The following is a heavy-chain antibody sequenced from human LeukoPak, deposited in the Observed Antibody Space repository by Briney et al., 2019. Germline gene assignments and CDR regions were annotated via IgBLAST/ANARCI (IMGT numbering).Heavy chain of an antibody. J-gene: IGHJ3*02. D-gene: IGHD2-21*02. V-gene: IGHV4-31*11. CDR3: ARDVVVTSSPDAFDM. CDR2: ISNSGTT. CDR1: GDSVTSGGYF. Sequence: SETLSLTCAVSGDSVTSGGYFWTWIRQHPGKGLEWIGSISNSGTTSYNPSLKSRVSISLDTSNNHFSLRLGSVTAADTAVYFCARDVVVTSSPDAFDMWGQGTMVTVSS.